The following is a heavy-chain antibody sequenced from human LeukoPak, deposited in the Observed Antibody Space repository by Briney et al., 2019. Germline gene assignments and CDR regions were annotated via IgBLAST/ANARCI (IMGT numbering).Heavy chain of an antibody. V-gene: IGHV1-2*02. CDR3: AREMVDTAMGAFYGMDV. Sequence: ASVKVSCKASGYTFTGYYMHWVRQAPGQGLEWMGWIHPNSGGTNYAQKFQGRVTMTRDTSISTAYMELSRLRSDDTAVYYCAREMVDTAMGAFYGMDVWGQGTTVTVSS. CDR1: GYTFTGYY. CDR2: IHPNSGGT. J-gene: IGHJ6*02. D-gene: IGHD5-18*01.